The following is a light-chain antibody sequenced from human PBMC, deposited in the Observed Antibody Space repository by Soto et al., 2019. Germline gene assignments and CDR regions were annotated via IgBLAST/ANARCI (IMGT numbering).Light chain of an antibody. V-gene: IGLV2-14*01. Sequence: QSALTQPASVSGSPGQSITISCTGTSSDVGGYNYVSWYQQHPGKAPKLMIYDVSNRPSGVSNRFSGSKSGNTASLTISGLQAEDEADYYCSSYTSISTLDGYVFGTGTKLTVL. CDR3: SSYTSISTLDGYV. CDR1: SSDVGGYNY. J-gene: IGLJ1*01. CDR2: DVS.